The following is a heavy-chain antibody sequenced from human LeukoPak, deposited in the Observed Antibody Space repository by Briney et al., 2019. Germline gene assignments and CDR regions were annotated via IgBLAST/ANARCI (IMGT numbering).Heavy chain of an antibody. D-gene: IGHD2-2*01. Sequence: PSETLSLACSVSGASISISNDYWRWIRQAPGKGLEWIESISYDGSAHYNPYLMSRATILVDRSKNQFSLKLSSVTAADAAMYYGARQFATASADTRGYSDFWGQGTVVTVSS. CDR3: ARQFATASADTRGYSDF. J-gene: IGHJ4*02. CDR1: GASISISNDY. V-gene: IGHV4-39*01. CDR2: ISYDGSA.